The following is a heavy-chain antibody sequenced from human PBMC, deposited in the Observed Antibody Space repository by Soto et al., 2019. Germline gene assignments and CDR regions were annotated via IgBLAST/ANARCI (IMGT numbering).Heavy chain of an antibody. CDR3: ARFKLGDDY. Sequence: QVQLVQSGAEVRKPGSSVMVSCQASGGTFSNSTVTWVRQAPGQGLEWMGRLIPILGLANYAQKFRGRLTITADKSTTTAYMELRSLRSEDTAIYYCARFKLGDDYWGQGTLVTVSS. J-gene: IGHJ4*02. V-gene: IGHV1-69*02. CDR2: LIPILGLA. CDR1: GGTFSNST. D-gene: IGHD5-12*01.